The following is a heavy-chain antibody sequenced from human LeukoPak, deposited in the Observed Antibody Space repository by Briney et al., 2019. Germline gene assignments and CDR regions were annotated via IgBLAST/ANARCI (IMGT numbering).Heavy chain of an antibody. Sequence: SETLSLTCTVSGGSISSYYWSWIRQPPGKGLEWIGYIYYSGSTNYNPSLKSRVSMSIDRSKNQFSLTLFSVTPADTAIYYCVRDCTGGSCYPPSDGFDIWGQGTKVTVSS. CDR2: IYYSGST. V-gene: IGHV4-59*01. CDR1: GGSISSYY. D-gene: IGHD2-15*01. CDR3: VRDCTGGSCYPPSDGFDI. J-gene: IGHJ3*02.